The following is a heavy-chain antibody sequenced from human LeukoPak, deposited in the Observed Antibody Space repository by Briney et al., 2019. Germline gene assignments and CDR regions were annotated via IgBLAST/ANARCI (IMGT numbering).Heavy chain of an antibody. D-gene: IGHD5-18*01. V-gene: IGHV1-2*02. Sequence: GASVKVSCKASGYTFTGYYMHWVRQAPGQGLEWMGWINPNSGGTNYAQKFQGRVTMTRDTSISTAYMELSRLRSDDTAVYYCARDSGGYSYGEFDYWGQGTLVTVSS. CDR1: GYTFTGYY. J-gene: IGHJ4*02. CDR2: INPNSGGT. CDR3: ARDSGGYSYGEFDY.